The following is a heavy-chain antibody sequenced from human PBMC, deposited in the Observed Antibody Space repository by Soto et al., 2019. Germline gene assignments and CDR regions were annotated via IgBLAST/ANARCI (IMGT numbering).Heavy chain of an antibody. Sequence: QVQLVQSGTEVKRPGASVKVSCKTSGYMFTSYVITWGRQAPGQGLEWMVWINGYSGHTDYTQKFQGRVTMTTDTSTSTAYMELRSLGSYDTAVYYCARGLGCAEYGDYCYFDFWGQGTLLTVSS. CDR1: GYMFTSYV. J-gene: IGHJ4*02. D-gene: IGHD4-17*01. CDR3: ARGLGCAEYGDYCYFDF. CDR2: INGYSGHT. V-gene: IGHV1-18*01.